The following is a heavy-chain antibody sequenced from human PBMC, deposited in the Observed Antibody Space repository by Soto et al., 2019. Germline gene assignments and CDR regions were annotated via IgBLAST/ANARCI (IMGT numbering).Heavy chain of an antibody. Sequence: QVQLVQSGAEVRKPGSSVKVSCEASGGSFNNYVISWLRQAPGQGLEWMGGIIPNYEAANYAQKFRGRLTITPDKATNTAYMELNSLRPEDTATYYCARYWNAGTLYGAFHIWGQGTTVIVS. V-gene: IGHV1-69*06. CDR3: ARYWNAGTLYGAFHI. CDR2: IIPNYEAA. D-gene: IGHD4-17*01. CDR1: GGSFNNYV. J-gene: IGHJ3*02.